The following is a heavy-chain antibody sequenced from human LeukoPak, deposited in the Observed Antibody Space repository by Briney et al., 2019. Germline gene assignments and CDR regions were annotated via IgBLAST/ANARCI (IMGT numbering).Heavy chain of an antibody. Sequence: SETLSLTCTVSDDSISDYYRGWIRQPPGKGLEWIGYFHNGGTSTYNPSLKSRVTISADTPKNQFSLKLNSLTTADTAVYYCTRGAGWLIDYWGQGILVTVSS. CDR2: FHNGGTS. D-gene: IGHD3-16*01. CDR3: TRGAGWLIDY. J-gene: IGHJ4*02. V-gene: IGHV4-59*01. CDR1: DDSISDYY.